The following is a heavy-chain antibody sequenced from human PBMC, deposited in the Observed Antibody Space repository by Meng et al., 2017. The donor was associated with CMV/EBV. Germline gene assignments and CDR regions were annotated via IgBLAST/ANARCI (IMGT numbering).Heavy chain of an antibody. CDR2: IYYSGST. CDR1: GGSISSYY. Sequence: GSLRLSCTVSGGSISSYYRSWIRQPPGKGLEWIGYIYYSGSTNYNPSLKSRVTISVDTSKNQFSLKLSSVTAADTAVYYCARSRGNNCGGDCYDFDYWGQGTLVTVSS. J-gene: IGHJ4*02. D-gene: IGHD2-21*01. V-gene: IGHV4-59*01. CDR3: ARSRGNNCGGDCYDFDY.